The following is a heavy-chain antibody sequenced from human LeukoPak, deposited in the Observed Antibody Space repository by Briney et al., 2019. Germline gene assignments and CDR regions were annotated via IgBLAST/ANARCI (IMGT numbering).Heavy chain of an antibody. V-gene: IGHV3-7*03. CDR3: AKEGRSLQTY. Sequence: GSLRLSCAASGFMFSSNWMSWVRLAPGKGLEWVANIKEDGTETYYVDSVKGRFTISGDNAKNSLYLQMNSLRVEDTAVYYCAKEGRSLQTYWGQGTLVTVSS. D-gene: IGHD5-24*01. J-gene: IGHJ4*02. CDR2: IKEDGTET. CDR1: GFMFSSNW.